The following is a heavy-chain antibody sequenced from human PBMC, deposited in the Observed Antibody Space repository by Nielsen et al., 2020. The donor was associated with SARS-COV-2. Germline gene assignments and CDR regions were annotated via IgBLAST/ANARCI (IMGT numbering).Heavy chain of an antibody. CDR1: GFTFDDYA. CDR2: ISWNSGSI. D-gene: IGHD1-26*01. Sequence: GGSLRLSCAASGFTFDDYAMHWVRQAPGKGLEWVSGISWNSGSISYADSVKGRFTISRDNAKNSLYLQMNSLRAEDTAVYYCAKETTGGSYWRRFDYWGQGTLVTVSS. CDR3: AKETTGGSYWRRFDY. J-gene: IGHJ4*02. V-gene: IGHV3-9*01.